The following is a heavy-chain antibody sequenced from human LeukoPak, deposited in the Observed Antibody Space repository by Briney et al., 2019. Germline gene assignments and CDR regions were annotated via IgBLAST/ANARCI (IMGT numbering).Heavy chain of an antibody. CDR2: ISAYNGNT. D-gene: IGHD3-22*01. V-gene: IGHV1-18*01. Sequence: ASVKVSCKASGYTDTSYGISLVRQATGQGLEWMGWISAYNGNTNYAQKLQGRVTMTTDTSTSTAYMELRSLRSDDTAVYYCASLVPTYYYDSSGYYPPEYFQHWGQGTLVTVSS. CDR1: GYTDTSYG. J-gene: IGHJ1*01. CDR3: ASLVPTYYYDSSGYYPPEYFQH.